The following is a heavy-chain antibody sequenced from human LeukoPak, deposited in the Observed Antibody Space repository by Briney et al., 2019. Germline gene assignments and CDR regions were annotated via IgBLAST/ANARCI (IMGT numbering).Heavy chain of an antibody. D-gene: IGHD3-22*01. CDR1: GYTFTSYG. Sequence: ASVKVSCXASGYTFTSYGISWVRQAPGQGLEWMGWISAYNGNTNYAQKLQGRVTMTTDTSTSTAYMELRSLRSGDTAVYYCARVTRITMIVVVILDAFDIWGRGTMATVSS. V-gene: IGHV1-18*01. CDR2: ISAYNGNT. J-gene: IGHJ3*02. CDR3: ARVTRITMIVVVILDAFDI.